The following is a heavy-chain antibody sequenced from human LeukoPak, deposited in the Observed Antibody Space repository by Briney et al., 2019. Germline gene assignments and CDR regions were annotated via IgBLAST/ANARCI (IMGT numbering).Heavy chain of an antibody. V-gene: IGHV3-23*01. CDR2: ISGSGGRT. CDR3: AKHRYSSSWYYFDY. CDR1: GFTFSSYA. D-gene: IGHD6-13*01. J-gene: IGHJ4*02. Sequence: GGSLRLSCAASGFTFSSYAMSWVRQAPGKGLEWVSAISGSGGRTYYADSVKGRFTISRDNSKNTLYLQMNSLRAEDMAVYYCAKHRYSSSWYYFDYWGQGTLVTVSS.